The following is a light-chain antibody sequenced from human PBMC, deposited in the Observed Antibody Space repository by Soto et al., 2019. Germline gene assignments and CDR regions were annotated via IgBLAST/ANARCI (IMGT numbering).Light chain of an antibody. J-gene: IGKJ1*01. V-gene: IGKV1-5*01. Sequence: DIQMTQSPSTLSASVGDRVTITCRASQSISSWLAWYQQKPGKAPKLLIYDASSVESGVPSRFSGSGSGTEFTLTISSLQPDDFATDYCQQYNSYSWTFGQGTKVEIK. CDR1: QSISSW. CDR3: QQYNSYSWT. CDR2: DAS.